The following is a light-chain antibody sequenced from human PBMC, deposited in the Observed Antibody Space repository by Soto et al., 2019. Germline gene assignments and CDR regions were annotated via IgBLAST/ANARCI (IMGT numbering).Light chain of an antibody. J-gene: IGLJ1*01. CDR2: EVS. CDR1: SSDVGYYNL. Sequence: QSALTQPASVSGSPGQSITISCTGTSSDVGYYNLVSWYQQHPGKAPKLIIYEVSKRPSGFSNRFSGSKFGNTASLTISGLQAEDGADYYCCSYAGSSTHYVFGTGTKLTVL. V-gene: IGLV2-23*02. CDR3: CSYAGSSTHYV.